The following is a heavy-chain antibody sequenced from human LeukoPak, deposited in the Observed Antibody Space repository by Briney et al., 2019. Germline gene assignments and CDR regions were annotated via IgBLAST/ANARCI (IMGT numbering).Heavy chain of an antibody. CDR3: ARDLTYYYDSSGL. J-gene: IGHJ4*02. CDR2: IIPIFGTA. Sequence: ASVKVSCKASGGTFSSYAISWVRQAPGQGLEWMGGIIPIFGTANYAQKFQGRVTITADKSTSTAYMELSSLRSEDTAVYYCARDLTYYYDSSGLWGQGTLVTVSS. CDR1: GGTFSSYA. D-gene: IGHD3-22*01. V-gene: IGHV1-69*06.